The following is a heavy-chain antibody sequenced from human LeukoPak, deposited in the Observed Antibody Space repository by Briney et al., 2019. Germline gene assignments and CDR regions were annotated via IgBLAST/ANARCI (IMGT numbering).Heavy chain of an antibody. CDR3: AAGSSGTYYYFDY. D-gene: IGHD6-19*01. J-gene: IGHJ4*02. Sequence: GGSLRLSCAASGFTFSSYSMNWVRQAPGKGLEWVSSISSSSTYIYYAESVKGRFTISRDNAKNSLYLQMNSLRAEDMAVYYCAAGSSGTYYYFDYWGQGTLITVSS. CDR2: ISSSSTYI. CDR1: GFTFSSYS. V-gene: IGHV3-21*01.